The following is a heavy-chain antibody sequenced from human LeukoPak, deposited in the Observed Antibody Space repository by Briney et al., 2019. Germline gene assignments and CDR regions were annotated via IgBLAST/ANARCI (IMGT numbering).Heavy chain of an antibody. J-gene: IGHJ4*02. Sequence: GGSLRLSCAASGFTYISYDMTWVRQAPRKGLEWVSGISASGDRTYYADSVKGRFTISRDNSKNTLSLQMNSLRVEDTAVYYCAKDSVRSSGWFYFDYWGQGTLVTVSS. CDR3: AKDSVRSSGWFYFDY. CDR2: ISASGDRT. D-gene: IGHD6-19*01. V-gene: IGHV3-23*01. CDR1: GFTYISYD.